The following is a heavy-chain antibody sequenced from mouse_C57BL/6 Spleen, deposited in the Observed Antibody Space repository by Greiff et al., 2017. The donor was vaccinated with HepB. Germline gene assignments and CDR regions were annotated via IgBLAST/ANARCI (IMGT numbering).Heavy chain of an antibody. J-gene: IGHJ2*01. V-gene: IGHV1-77*01. Sequence: QVQLQQSGAELVKPGASVKISCKASGYTFTDYYIHWVKQRPGQGLEWIGKIGPGSGSTYYNEKFKGKATLTADKSSSTAYMQLSSLTSKDSAVYFCARSEYYGNPDYWGQGTTLTVSS. CDR3: ARSEYYGNPDY. CDR2: IGPGSGST. CDR1: GYTFTDYY. D-gene: IGHD1-1*01.